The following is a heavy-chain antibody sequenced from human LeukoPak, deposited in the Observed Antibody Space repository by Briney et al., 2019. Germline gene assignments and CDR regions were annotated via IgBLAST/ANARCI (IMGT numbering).Heavy chain of an antibody. CDR2: GNPNSGGT. V-gene: IGHV1-2*02. CDR1: GYTFTGYY. CDR3: ASGFDDSSGYYYFDY. Sequence: ASVKVSCKASGYTFTGYYMHWVRQAPGQGLEWMGWGNPNSGGTNYAQKFQGRVTMTRDTSISTAYMELGRLRSDDTAVYYCASGFDDSSGYYYFDYWGQGTLVTVSS. D-gene: IGHD3-22*01. J-gene: IGHJ4*02.